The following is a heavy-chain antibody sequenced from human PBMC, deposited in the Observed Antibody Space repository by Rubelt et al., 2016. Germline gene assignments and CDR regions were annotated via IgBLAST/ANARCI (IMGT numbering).Heavy chain of an antibody. CDR3: ARRDHFEPSSGSYYKSYVVTAQGGPFDY. V-gene: IGHV5-51*01. Sequence: IGWVRQMPGKGLEWMGIIYPGDSDTRYSPSFQGQVTISADKSISTAYLQWSSLKASDTAMYYCARRDHFEPSSGSYYKSYVVTAQGGPFDYWGQGTLVTVSS. D-gene: IGHD3-10*01. CDR2: IYPGDSDT. J-gene: IGHJ4*02.